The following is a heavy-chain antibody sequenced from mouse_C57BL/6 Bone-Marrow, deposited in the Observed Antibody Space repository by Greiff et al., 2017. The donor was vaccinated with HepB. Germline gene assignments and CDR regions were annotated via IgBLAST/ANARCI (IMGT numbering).Heavy chain of an antibody. CDR3: ARHTTVVARDYYAMDY. J-gene: IGHJ4*01. V-gene: IGHV5-2*01. CDR1: EYEFPSHD. D-gene: IGHD1-1*01. CDR2: INSDGGST. Sequence: EVKLVESGGGLVQPGESLKLSCESNEYEFPSHDMSWVRKTPEKRLELVAAINSDGGSTYYPDTMERRFIISRDNTKKTLYLQMSSLRSEDTALYYCARHTTVVARDYYAMDYWGQGTSVTVSS.